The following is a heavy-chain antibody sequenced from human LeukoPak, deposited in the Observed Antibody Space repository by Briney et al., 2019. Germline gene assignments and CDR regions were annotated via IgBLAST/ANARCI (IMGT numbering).Heavy chain of an antibody. J-gene: IGHJ4*02. Sequence: PSETLSLTCTVSGGSINSYYWNWIRQPPGKGLEWIAYIYTGEGTKSNSNPSLKSRVTISVDTSKNQFSLKLSSVTAADTAVYYCAGVVPTTKWAVDCWGQGTLVTVPS. V-gene: IGHV4-4*09. D-gene: IGHD2-2*01. CDR1: GGSINSYY. CDR3: AGVVPTTKWAVDC. CDR2: IYTGEGT.